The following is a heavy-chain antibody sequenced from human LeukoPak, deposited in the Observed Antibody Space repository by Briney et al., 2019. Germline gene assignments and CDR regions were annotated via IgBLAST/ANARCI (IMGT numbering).Heavy chain of an antibody. V-gene: IGHV1-2*02. CDR3: VRGKSGYSP. CDR1: GYTFTENY. J-gene: IGHJ4*02. Sequence: ASVKVSCKASGYTFTENYIHWVRQAPGQGLEWMGLINPYTGAANYTQNFQGRVTMTRDTSVSTAYMHLSGLRSDDTAVYYCVRGKSGYSPWGQGTLVTVSS. D-gene: IGHD3-22*01. CDR2: INPYTGAA.